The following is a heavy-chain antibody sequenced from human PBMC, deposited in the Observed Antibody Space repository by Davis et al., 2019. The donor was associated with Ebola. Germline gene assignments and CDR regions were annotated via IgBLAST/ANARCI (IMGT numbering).Heavy chain of an antibody. CDR1: GFTFSSYG. V-gene: IGHV3-33*01. D-gene: IGHD3-22*01. J-gene: IGHJ4*02. CDR3: AREGYYDSSGYLDY. Sequence: GESLKISCAASGFTFSSYGMHWVRQAPGKGLEWVAVIWYDGSNKYYADSVKGRFTISRDNSKNTLYLQMNSLRAEDTAVYYCAREGYYDSSGYLDYWGQGTLVTVSS. CDR2: IWYDGSNK.